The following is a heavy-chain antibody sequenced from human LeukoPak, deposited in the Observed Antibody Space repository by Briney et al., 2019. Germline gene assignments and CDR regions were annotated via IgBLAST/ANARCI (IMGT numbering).Heavy chain of an antibody. CDR3: ARMNDGLRGPTDF. V-gene: IGHV1-18*01. CDR2: ISAYTGDT. D-gene: IGHD3-10*01. J-gene: IGHJ4*02. CDR1: GYTFSTYG. Sequence: ASVKVSCKASGYTFSTYGIIWVRQAPGQGLEYMGWISAYTGDTNSAEEFQGRVTLTTDTSTSTAYMHLRSLRSGDSAVYYCARMNDGLRGPTDFWGPGTLVIVSS.